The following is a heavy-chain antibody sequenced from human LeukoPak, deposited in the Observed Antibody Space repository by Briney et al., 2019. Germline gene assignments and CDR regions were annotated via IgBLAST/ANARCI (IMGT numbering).Heavy chain of an antibody. D-gene: IGHD2-15*01. CDR1: GESFSGYY. CDR2: INHSGST. V-gene: IGHV4-34*01. Sequence: SETLSLTCAVYGESFSGYYWSWIRQPPGKDLEWIGDINHSGSTNYNPSLKSRVTISVDTSKNQFSLNLNSVTAADTAVYYCARGGGRDFDYWGQGTLVTVSS. J-gene: IGHJ4*02. CDR3: ARGGGRDFDY.